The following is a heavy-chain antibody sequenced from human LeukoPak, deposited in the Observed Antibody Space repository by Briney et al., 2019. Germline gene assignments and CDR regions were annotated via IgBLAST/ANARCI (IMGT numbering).Heavy chain of an antibody. CDR2: ISGSTTYI. CDR3: ARALDCTNGVCGFDY. J-gene: IGHJ4*02. D-gene: IGHD2-8*01. CDR1: GFTFRSYS. V-gene: IGHV3-21*01. Sequence: GGSLRLSCAASGFTFRSYSMNWVRQAPGKGLEWVSSISGSTTYIYYADSVKGRFTISGDNTKSSLYLQMNSLRAEDTAVYYCARALDCTNGVCGFDYWGQGTPVTVSS.